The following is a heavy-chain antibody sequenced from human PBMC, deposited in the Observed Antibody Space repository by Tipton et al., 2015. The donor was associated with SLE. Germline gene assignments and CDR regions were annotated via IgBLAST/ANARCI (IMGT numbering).Heavy chain of an antibody. D-gene: IGHD4-11*01. V-gene: IGHV4-4*09. CDR3: ARQTSNWYYFDY. Sequence: TLSLTCTVSGGSISTYYWSWIRQPPGRGLEWIGYIFTSGNTNYNPSLKSRVTISVDTSNNHFSLKLGSVTAADTAVYYCARQTSNWYYFDYWGQGTLVTVSS. J-gene: IGHJ4*02. CDR2: IFTSGNT. CDR1: GGSISTYY.